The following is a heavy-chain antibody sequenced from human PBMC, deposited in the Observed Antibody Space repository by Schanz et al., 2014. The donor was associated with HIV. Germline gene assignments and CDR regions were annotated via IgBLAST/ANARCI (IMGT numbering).Heavy chain of an antibody. CDR2: INSDGSST. V-gene: IGHV3-74*01. CDR1: GFTFSGYW. D-gene: IGHD4-17*01. J-gene: IGHJ6*02. CDR3: AKSRGDSWPYGMDV. Sequence: EVQLVESGGALVQPGGSLRLSCVASGFTFSGYWMHWVRQAPGKGLVWVSRINSDGSSTTYADYVKGRFTISRDNAKNTLYLQMNSLRAEDTAVYYCAKSRGDSWPYGMDVWGQGTTVTVSS.